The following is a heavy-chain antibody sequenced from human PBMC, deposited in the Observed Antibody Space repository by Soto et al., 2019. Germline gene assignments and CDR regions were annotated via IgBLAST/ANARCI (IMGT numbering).Heavy chain of an antibody. CDR2: IYYSGST. D-gene: IGHD2-15*01. Sequence: SETLSLTCTVSGGSVSSGSYYWSWIRQPPGKGLEWIGYIYYSGSTNYNPSLKSRVTISVDTSKNQFSLKLSSVTAADTAVYYCARFSVVVGGNYYYGMDVWGQGTTATVSS. V-gene: IGHV4-61*01. CDR3: ARFSVVVGGNYYYGMDV. CDR1: GGSVSSGSYY. J-gene: IGHJ6*02.